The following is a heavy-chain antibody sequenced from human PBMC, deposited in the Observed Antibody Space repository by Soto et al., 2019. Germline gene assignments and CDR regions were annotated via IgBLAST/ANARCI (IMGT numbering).Heavy chain of an antibody. V-gene: IGHV1-8*01. CDR2: MNPNSGNT. CDR3: AILRVHGSHAFDI. J-gene: IGHJ3*02. Sequence: GASVKVSCKASGYTFTSYDINWVRQATGQGLEWMGWMNPNSGNTGYAQKFQGRVTMTRNTSMSTAYMELSSLRSEDTAVYYCAILRVHGSHAFDIWGQGTMVTVSS. CDR1: GYTFTSYD. D-gene: IGHD1-1*01.